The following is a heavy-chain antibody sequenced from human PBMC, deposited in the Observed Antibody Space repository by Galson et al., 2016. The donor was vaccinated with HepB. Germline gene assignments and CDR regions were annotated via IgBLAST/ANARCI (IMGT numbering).Heavy chain of an antibody. CDR1: GGSISSSNW. J-gene: IGHJ5*02. Sequence: TLSLTCAVSGGSISSSNWWTWVRQPPGKGLEWIGELYHSGTTHYNPSLESRVTISVDKSKNQFSLKLNSVTAADTAVYYCARNSGGSYLGWFDPWGQGTLVTVSS. CDR3: ARNSGGSYLGWFDP. D-gene: IGHD1-26*01. CDR2: LYHSGTT. V-gene: IGHV4-4*02.